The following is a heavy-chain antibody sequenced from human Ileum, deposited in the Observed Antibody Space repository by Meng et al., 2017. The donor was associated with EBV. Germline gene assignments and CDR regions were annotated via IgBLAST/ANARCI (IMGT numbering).Heavy chain of an antibody. V-gene: IGHV2-5*02. CDR1: GFSLSTSGVA. J-gene: IGHJ4*02. Sequence: QIPCSESCPTRVKHTQTLTLTCPFSGFSLSTSGVAVGWIRQPPGKALEWLALIYWDDDKRYSPSLKTRLIITKDTSKNQVVLTMTNMDPVDTATYYCAHNNHDGGGHYDYWGQGALVTVSS. D-gene: IGHD3-22*01. CDR3: AHNNHDGGGHYDY. CDR2: IYWDDDK.